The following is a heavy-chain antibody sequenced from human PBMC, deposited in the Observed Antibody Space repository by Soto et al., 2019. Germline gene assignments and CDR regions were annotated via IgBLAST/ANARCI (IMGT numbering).Heavy chain of an antibody. CDR2: IYYSGST. D-gene: IGHD4-17*01. V-gene: IGHV4-31*03. CDR3: ASADYGGIPDAFDI. J-gene: IGHJ3*02. CDR1: GGSISSGGYY. Sequence: SATLSLTCTVSGGSISSGGYYWSWIRQHPGKGLEWIGYIYYSGSTYYNPSLKSRVTISVDTSKNQFSLKLSSVTAADTAVYYCASADYGGIPDAFDIWGQGTMVTVSS.